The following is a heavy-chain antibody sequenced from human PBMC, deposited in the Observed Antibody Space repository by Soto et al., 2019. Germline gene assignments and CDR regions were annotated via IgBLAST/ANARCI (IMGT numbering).Heavy chain of an antibody. CDR1: GFTFSYYW. Sequence: EVRLVESEGGLVQPGGSLSLSCAASGFTFSYYWMHWVRQAPGQGLLWVSRIHSDGSSTTYADSVKGRFTISRDNDQNTVSLQMNSLRVEDTGVYFCARGDRGAFDLWGQGTMVTVSS. CDR2: IHSDGSST. J-gene: IGHJ3*01. CDR3: ARGDRGAFDL. D-gene: IGHD2-21*02. V-gene: IGHV3-74*01.